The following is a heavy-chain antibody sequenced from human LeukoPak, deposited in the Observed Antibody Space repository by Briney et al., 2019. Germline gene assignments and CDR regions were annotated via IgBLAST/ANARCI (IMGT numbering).Heavy chain of an antibody. Sequence: SETLSLTCSVSGGSISSYYWSWIRQPPGKGLEWIGYNYYSGSTNYNPSLKSRVTVSVDTSKNQFSLKLTSVTAADTAVYYCARSPGVYNWFDPWGQGTLVTVSS. CDR1: GGSISSYY. V-gene: IGHV4-59*01. CDR3: ARSPGVYNWFDP. CDR2: NYYSGST. J-gene: IGHJ5*02. D-gene: IGHD3-3*01.